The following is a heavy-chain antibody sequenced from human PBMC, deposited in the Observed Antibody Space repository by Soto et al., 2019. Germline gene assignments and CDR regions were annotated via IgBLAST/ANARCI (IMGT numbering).Heavy chain of an antibody. CDR3: AKPGGSGSYLYPNDY. V-gene: IGHV3-23*01. Sequence: PGGSLRLSCAASGFTFSSYAMSWVRQAPGKGVEWVSAISGSGGSTYYADSVKGRFTISRDNSKNTLFLQMNSLRAEDTAVYYCAKPGGSGSYLYPNDYWGQGTLVTVSS. J-gene: IGHJ4*02. CDR2: ISGSGGST. CDR1: GFTFSSYA. D-gene: IGHD3-10*01.